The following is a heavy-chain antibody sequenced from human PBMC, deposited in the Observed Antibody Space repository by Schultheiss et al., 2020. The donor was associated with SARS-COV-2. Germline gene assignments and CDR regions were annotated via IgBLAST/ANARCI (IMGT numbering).Heavy chain of an antibody. CDR3: ARGATTNYGDGMDV. D-gene: IGHD1-7*01. V-gene: IGHV4-59*01. CDR2: IYYSGST. Sequence: SETLSLTCTVSGGSISSYYWSWIRQPPGKGLEWIGYIYYSGSTNYNPSLKSRVTISVDTSKNQFSLKLSSVTAADTAVYYCARGATTNYGDGMDVWGQGTTVTVSS. CDR1: GGSISSYY. J-gene: IGHJ6*02.